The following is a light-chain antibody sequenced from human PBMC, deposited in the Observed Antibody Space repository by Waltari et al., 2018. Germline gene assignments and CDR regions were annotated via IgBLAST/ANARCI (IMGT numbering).Light chain of an antibody. CDR3: AAWDDSLNGRWV. CDR2: RRD. V-gene: IGLV1-44*01. Sequence: QPVLTQPPSVSGPHGQRVTISCSGSASNIGNNLVTWYQQFPGKAPKLLIYRRDQRPSGTPDRVSGSKSGTSASLAISGLQSEDEADYYCAAWDDSLNGRWVFGGGTKVTVL. CDR1: ASNIGNNL. J-gene: IGLJ3*02.